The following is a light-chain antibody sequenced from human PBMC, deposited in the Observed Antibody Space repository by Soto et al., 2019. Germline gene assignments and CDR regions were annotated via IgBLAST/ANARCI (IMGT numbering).Light chain of an antibody. CDR1: QSVRSTY. CDR2: GAS. Sequence: EIVLTQSPGTLSLSPGEIATLSCRASQSVRSTYLAWYQQRPGQAPRLLISGASSRATGISDRFSGSGSGTDFTLTISRLEPEDFAVYYCQQYGSSPGTFGQGTKVEIK. V-gene: IGKV3-20*01. CDR3: QQYGSSPGT. J-gene: IGKJ1*01.